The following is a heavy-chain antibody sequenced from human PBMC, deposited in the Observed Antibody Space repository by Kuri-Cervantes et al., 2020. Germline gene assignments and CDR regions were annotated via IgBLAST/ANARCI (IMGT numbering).Heavy chain of an antibody. CDR2: ISPMFSRT. J-gene: IGHJ6*03. V-gene: IGHV1-2*06. D-gene: IGHD5-18*01. Sequence: ASVKVSCKASGYTFTGFHMHWVRQAPGQGLEWMGQISPMFSRTIYAQNFQGRVTITTDESTSTAYMQLSRLRFEDTAMYYCVRGIYSFESADYMDVWGEGTTVTVSS. CDR3: VRGIYSFESADYMDV. CDR1: GYTFTGFH.